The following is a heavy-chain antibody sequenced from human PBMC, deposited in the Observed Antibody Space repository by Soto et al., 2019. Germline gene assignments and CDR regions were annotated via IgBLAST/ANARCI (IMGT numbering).Heavy chain of an antibody. V-gene: IGHV4-38-2*01. CDR3: ARVFVVVVAATNNWFDP. CDR2: IYHSGST. CDR1: GYSISSGYY. J-gene: IGHJ5*02. D-gene: IGHD2-15*01. Sequence: NPSETLSLTCAVSGYSISSGYYWGWIRQPPGKGLEWIGSIYHSGSTYYNPSLKSRVTISVDTSKNQFSLELSSVTAADTAVYYCARVFVVVVAATNNWFDPWGQGTLVTVSS.